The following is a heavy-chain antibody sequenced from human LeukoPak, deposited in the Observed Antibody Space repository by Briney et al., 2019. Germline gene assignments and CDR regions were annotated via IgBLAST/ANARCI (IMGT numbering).Heavy chain of an antibody. CDR3: ARGSGYDYFDY. CDR2: IYYSGST. D-gene: IGHD5-12*01. CDR1: GGSISSYY. Sequence: PSETLPLTCTVSGGSISSYYWSWIRQPPGKGLEWIGNIYYSGSTNYNPSLQSRVTISVDTSKNQFSLKLSSVTAADTAVCYCARGSGYDYFDYWGQGTLVTVSS. V-gene: IGHV4-59*01. J-gene: IGHJ4*02.